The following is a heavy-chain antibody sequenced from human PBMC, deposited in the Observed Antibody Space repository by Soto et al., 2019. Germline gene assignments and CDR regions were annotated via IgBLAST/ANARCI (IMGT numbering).Heavy chain of an antibody. CDR3: ARGGLRRENNYFYP. D-gene: IGHD5-12*01. V-gene: IGHV4-34*01. CDR2: INHSGST. J-gene: IGHJ5*02. Sequence: QVQLQQWGAGLLKPSETLSVICAVYGGSFSDYYWSWIRQPPGEGLEWIGEINHSGSTNYNPSLKSRVIISVDSSKNQFSLSLSSVAAADTAVYYCARGGLRRENNYFYPWGQATLVTVSS. CDR1: GGSFSDYY.